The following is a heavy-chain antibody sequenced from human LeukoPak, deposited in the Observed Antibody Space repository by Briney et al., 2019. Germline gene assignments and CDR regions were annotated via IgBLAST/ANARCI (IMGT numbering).Heavy chain of an antibody. CDR2: IRYDGSNK. CDR1: GFTFSSYG. V-gene: IGHV3-30*02. J-gene: IGHJ3*02. Sequence: GGSLRLSCAASGFTFSSYGMHWVRQAPGKGLEWVAFIRYDGSNKYYADSVKGRFTISRDNSKNTLYLQMNSLRAEDTAVYYCARDSEQQLVLGAFDIWGQGTMVTVSS. D-gene: IGHD6-13*01. CDR3: ARDSEQQLVLGAFDI.